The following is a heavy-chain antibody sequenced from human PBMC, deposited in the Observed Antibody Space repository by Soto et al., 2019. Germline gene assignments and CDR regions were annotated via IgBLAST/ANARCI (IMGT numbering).Heavy chain of an antibody. CDR3: ARPSYYDILTGYSHDAFDI. CDR1: GGSISSSSYY. V-gene: IGHV4-39*01. D-gene: IGHD3-9*01. J-gene: IGHJ3*02. Sequence: SETLSLTCTVSGGSISSSSYYWGWIRQPPGKGLEWIGSIYYSGSTYYNPSLKSRVTISVDTSKNQFSLKLSSVTAADTAVYYCARPSYYDILTGYSHDAFDIWGQGTMVTVS. CDR2: IYYSGST.